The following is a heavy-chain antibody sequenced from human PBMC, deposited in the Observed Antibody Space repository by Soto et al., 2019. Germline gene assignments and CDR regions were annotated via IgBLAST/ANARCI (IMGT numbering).Heavy chain of an antibody. CDR3: ARIRSFSGDSSGWPDFDD. Sequence: SGPTLVNPTQTLTLTCTFSGFSLSTSGMCVSWIRQPPGKALEWLALIDWDDDKYYSTSLKTRLTISKDTSKNQVVLTMTNMDPVDTATYYCARIRSFSGDSSGWPDFDDCGQGTLVTVSS. V-gene: IGHV2-70*01. CDR2: IDWDDDK. CDR1: GFSLSTSGMC. J-gene: IGHJ4*02. D-gene: IGHD6-19*01.